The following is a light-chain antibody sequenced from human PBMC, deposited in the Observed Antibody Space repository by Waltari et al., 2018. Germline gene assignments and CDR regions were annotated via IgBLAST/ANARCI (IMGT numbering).Light chain of an antibody. CDR2: WAS. Sequence: VMTQSPEFLAVSLGERATINCKSSQTLLHNSNNKNYLAWYQQRPGQPPQLLLNWASDRESGVPDRFSGSGSGTSFTLSISSLQAEDAAVYFCHQYYSSPRTFGQGTKVEIK. J-gene: IGKJ1*01. CDR3: HQYYSSPRT. CDR1: QTLLHNSNNKNY. V-gene: IGKV4-1*01.